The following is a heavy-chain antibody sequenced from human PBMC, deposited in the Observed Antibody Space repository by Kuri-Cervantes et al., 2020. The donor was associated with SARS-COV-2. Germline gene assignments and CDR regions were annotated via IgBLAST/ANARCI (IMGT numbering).Heavy chain of an antibody. V-gene: IGHV3-21*01. Sequence: GESQKISCASSGITFDDYAMHWVRQAPGKGLEWVSSISSSSSYIYYADSVEGRFTISRDNAKNTLYLKMNSLRAEDTAVYYCARSPGDGDYDPFDYWGQGTMVTVSS. CDR3: ARSPGDGDYDPFDY. D-gene: IGHD4-17*01. J-gene: IGHJ4*02. CDR2: ISSSSSYI. CDR1: GITFDDYA.